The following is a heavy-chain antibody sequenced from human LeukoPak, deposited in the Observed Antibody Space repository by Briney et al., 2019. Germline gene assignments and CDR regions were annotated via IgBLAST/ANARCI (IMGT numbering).Heavy chain of an antibody. CDR3: ARDVEWELPAVGDY. CDR2: ISSSSYI. D-gene: IGHD1-26*01. CDR1: GFTFSSYS. J-gene: IGHJ4*02. V-gene: IGHV3-21*01. Sequence: TGGSLRLSCAASGFTFSSYSMNWVRQAPGKGLEWVSSISSSSYIYYADSVKGRFTISRDNAKNSLYLQMNSLRAEDTAVYYCARDVEWELPAVGDYWGQGTLVTVSS.